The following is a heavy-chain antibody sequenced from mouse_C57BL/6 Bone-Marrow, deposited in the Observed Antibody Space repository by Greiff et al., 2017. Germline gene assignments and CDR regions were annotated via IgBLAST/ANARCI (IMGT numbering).Heavy chain of an antibody. CDR3: TTYSNYYAMDY. CDR1: GFNIKDDY. Sequence: VQLKESGAELVRPGASVTLSCTASGFNIKDDYMHWVKQRPEQGLEWIGWIDPENGDTAYASKFQGKATITADTSSNTAYLQLSSLTSEDTAVYYCTTYSNYYAMDYWGQGTSVTVSS. D-gene: IGHD2-5*01. J-gene: IGHJ4*01. CDR2: IDPENGDT. V-gene: IGHV14-4*01.